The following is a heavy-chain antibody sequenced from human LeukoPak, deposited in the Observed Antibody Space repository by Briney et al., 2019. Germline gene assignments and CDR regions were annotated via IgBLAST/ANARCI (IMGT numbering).Heavy chain of an antibody. CDR2: IYSGGST. Sequence: PGGSLRLSCAACGFTVSSNYMSWVRQAPGKGLEWVSVIYSGGSTYYADSVKGRFTISRDNSKNTLYLQMNSLRAEDTAVYYCARMARVDPFDYWGQGTLVTVSS. CDR1: GFTVSSNY. D-gene: IGHD5-24*01. CDR3: ARMARVDPFDY. J-gene: IGHJ4*02. V-gene: IGHV3-53*01.